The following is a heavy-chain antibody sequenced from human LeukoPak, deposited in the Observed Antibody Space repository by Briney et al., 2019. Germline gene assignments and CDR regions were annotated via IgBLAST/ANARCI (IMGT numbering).Heavy chain of an antibody. CDR1: GYTFTGYY. CDR3: ARVRVGLTSFDY. J-gene: IGHJ4*02. CDR2: INPNSGGA. D-gene: IGHD1-26*01. V-gene: IGHV1-2*02. Sequence: GASVKVSCKASGYTFTGYYMHWVRQAPGQGLEWMGWINPNSGGANYAQKFQGRVTMTRDTSISTAYMELSRLRSDDTAVYYCARVRVGLTSFDYWGQGTLVTVSS.